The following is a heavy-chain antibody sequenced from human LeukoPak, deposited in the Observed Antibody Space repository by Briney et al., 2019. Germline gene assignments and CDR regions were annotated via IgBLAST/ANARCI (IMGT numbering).Heavy chain of an antibody. D-gene: IGHD4-23*01. CDR1: GGSFSGYY. Sequence: PSETLSLTCAVYGGSFSGYYWSWIRQPPGKGLEWIGEINHSGSTNYNPSLKSRVTISVDKSKNQLSLKLSSVTAADTAVYYCARHQRGNSDAFDIWGQGTMVTVSS. V-gene: IGHV4-34*01. J-gene: IGHJ3*02. CDR3: ARHQRGNSDAFDI. CDR2: INHSGST.